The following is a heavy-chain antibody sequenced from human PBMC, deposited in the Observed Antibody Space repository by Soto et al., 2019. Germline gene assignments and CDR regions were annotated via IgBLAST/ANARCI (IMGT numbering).Heavy chain of an antibody. CDR1: GFTFSSYS. V-gene: IGHV3-21*01. CDR3: ARDPDDYSNSVAVIDP. J-gene: IGHJ5*02. D-gene: IGHD4-4*01. Sequence: GGSLRLSCAASGFTFSSYSMTWVRQAPGKGLEWVSSISSSSSYIYYADSVKGRFTISRDNAKNSLYLQMNSLRAEDTAVYYCARDPDDYSNSVAVIDPWGQGTLVTVSS. CDR2: ISSSSSYI.